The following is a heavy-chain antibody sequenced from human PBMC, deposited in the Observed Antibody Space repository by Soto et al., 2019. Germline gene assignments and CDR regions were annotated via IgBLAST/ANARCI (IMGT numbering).Heavy chain of an antibody. CDR3: AREHAGTGSYCSGGRCFPYYYGMDV. J-gene: IGHJ6*02. D-gene: IGHD2-15*01. V-gene: IGHV3-30*04. CDR2: ISYDGSDQ. Sequence: GGSLRLSXAASGFTFGGYAMHWVRQAPGKGLEWVAIISYDGSDQYYTDSVKGRFTLSRDNSRNTLYLQMNTLRTEDTAVYFCAREHAGTGSYCSGGRCFPYYYGMDVWGQGTTVTVSS. CDR1: GFTFGGYA.